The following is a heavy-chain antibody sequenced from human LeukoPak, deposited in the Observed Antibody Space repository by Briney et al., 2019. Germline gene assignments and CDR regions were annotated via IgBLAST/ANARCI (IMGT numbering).Heavy chain of an antibody. CDR1: GFTFSSYA. CDR2: ISSNGGST. CDR3: VKDPPYSSSWYFQY. J-gene: IGHJ1*01. Sequence: GGSPRLSCSASGFTFSSYAMHWVRQAPGKGLEYVSAISSNGGSTYYADSVKGRFTISRDNSKNTLYLQMSSLRAEDTAVYYCVKDPPYSSSWYFQYWGQGTLVTVSS. D-gene: IGHD6-13*01. V-gene: IGHV3-64D*06.